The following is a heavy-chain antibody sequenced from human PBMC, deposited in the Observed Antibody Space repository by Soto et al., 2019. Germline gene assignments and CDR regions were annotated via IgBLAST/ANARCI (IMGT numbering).Heavy chain of an antibody. V-gene: IGHV1-18*04. CDR3: ARDLEVFWSGSLDY. D-gene: IGHD3-3*01. Sequence: ASVKVSCKASGYTFTSYGISWVRQAPGQGLEWMGWISAYNGNTNYAQKLQGRVTMTTDTSTSTAYMELRSLRSDDTAVYYCARDLEVFWSGSLDYWGQGTLVTVSS. J-gene: IGHJ4*02. CDR1: GYTFTSYG. CDR2: ISAYNGNT.